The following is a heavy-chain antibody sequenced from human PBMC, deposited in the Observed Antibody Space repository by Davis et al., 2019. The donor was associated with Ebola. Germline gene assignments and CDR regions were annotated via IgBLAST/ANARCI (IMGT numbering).Heavy chain of an antibody. J-gene: IGHJ4*02. CDR2: INSDGSST. D-gene: IGHD3-22*01. CDR1: GFTFSSYW. CDR3: ARVMLHYDSSGYPLL. Sequence: HTGGSLRLSCAASGFTFSSYWMHWVRQAPGKGLVWVSRINSDGSSTSYADSVKGRFTISRDNAKNTLYLQMNSLRAEDTAVYYCARVMLHYDSSGYPLLWGQGTLVTVSS. V-gene: IGHV3-74*01.